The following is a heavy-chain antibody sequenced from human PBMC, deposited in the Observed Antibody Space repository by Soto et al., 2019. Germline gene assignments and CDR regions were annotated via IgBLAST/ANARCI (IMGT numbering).Heavy chain of an antibody. CDR1: GFTFSSYA. V-gene: IGHV3-23*01. Sequence: GGSLRLSFAASGFTFSSYAMSWVRQAPGKGLEWVSSISCSGGSTYYADSVKGRFTISRDNSKKTLYLQMNSLRAEDTAVYYCAKDMGMTMVTFLYXWGQVTLVTVSX. D-gene: IGHD4-17*01. CDR3: AKDMGMTMVTFLYX. J-gene: IGHJ4*02. CDR2: ISCSGGST.